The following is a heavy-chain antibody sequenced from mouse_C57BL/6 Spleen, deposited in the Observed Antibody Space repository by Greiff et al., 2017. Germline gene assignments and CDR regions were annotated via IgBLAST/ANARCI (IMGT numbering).Heavy chain of an antibody. CDR2: IRSKSNNYAT. V-gene: IGHV10-1*01. CDR3: GRQEGTGAMDY. D-gene: IGHD2-14*01. Sequence: EVQRVESGGGLVQPKGSLKLSCAASGFSFNTYAMNWVRQAPGKGLEWVARIRSKSNNYATYYADSVKDRFTISRDDSESMLYLQMNNLKTEDTAMYYGGRQEGTGAMDYWGQGTSGTVSS. J-gene: IGHJ4*01. CDR1: GFSFNTYA.